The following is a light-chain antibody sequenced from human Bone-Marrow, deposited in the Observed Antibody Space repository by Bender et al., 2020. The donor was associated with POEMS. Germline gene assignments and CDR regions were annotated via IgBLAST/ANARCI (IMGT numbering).Light chain of an antibody. Sequence: SYELTQAPSVSVSPGQTARITCPGDALSNNYGYWYQQKSGQGPVLVIYADNKRPSGIPERFSGASSGAVVTLTMSGAQVEDEGDYYCYSTDSSGNQRVFGGGTKLTVL. CDR2: ADN. CDR3: YSTDSSGNQRV. V-gene: IGLV3-10*01. CDR1: ALSNNY. J-gene: IGLJ2*01.